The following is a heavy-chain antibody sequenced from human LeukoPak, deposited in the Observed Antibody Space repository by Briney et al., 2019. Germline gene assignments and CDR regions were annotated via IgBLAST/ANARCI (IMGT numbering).Heavy chain of an antibody. J-gene: IGHJ6*02. CDR1: GFPFSSYA. D-gene: IGHD5-12*01. CDR3: ARDGLGGYSGYDRHYYYYGMDV. Sequence: PGGSLRLSCAASGFPFSSYAMHWVRQAPGKGLEWVAVISYDGSNKYYADSVKGRFTISRDNSKNTLYLQMNSLRAEDTAVYYCARDGLGGYSGYDRHYYYYGMDVWGQGTTVTVSS. V-gene: IGHV3-30-3*01. CDR2: ISYDGSNK.